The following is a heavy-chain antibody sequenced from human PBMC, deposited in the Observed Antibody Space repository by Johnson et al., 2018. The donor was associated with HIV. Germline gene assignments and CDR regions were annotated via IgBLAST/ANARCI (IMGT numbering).Heavy chain of an antibody. V-gene: IGHV3-64*01. J-gene: IGHJ3*02. D-gene: IGHD5-18*01. Sequence: VQLVESGGGLVKPGGSLRLSCAASGFTFSSYAMHWVRQAPGKGLEYVSAISSNGGSTYYANSVKGRFTISRDNSKNTLYLQMNSLRAEDTAVYYCARGQGGIQLWFDGFDIWGQGTMVTVSS. CDR3: ARGQGGIQLWFDGFDI. CDR1: GFTFSSYA. CDR2: ISSNGGST.